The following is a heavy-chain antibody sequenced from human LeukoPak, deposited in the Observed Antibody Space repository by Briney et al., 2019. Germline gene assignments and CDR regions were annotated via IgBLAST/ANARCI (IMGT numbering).Heavy chain of an antibody. CDR3: ARASWELLTGAFDI. V-gene: IGHV3-21*01. D-gene: IGHD1-26*01. Sequence: SGGSLRLSCAASGFTFSSYSMNWVRQAPGKGLEWVSSISSSSSYIYYADSVKGRFTISRDNAKNSLYLQMNSLRAEDTAVYYCARASWELLTGAFDIWGQGTMVTVSS. CDR1: GFTFSSYS. J-gene: IGHJ3*02. CDR2: ISSSSSYI.